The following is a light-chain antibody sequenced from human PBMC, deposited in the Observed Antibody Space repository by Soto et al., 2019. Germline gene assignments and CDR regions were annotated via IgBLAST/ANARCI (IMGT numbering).Light chain of an antibody. Sequence: EFVLTQSPGTLSLSPGERATLSCRASQTVRNNYLAWYQQKPGQAPRLLIYDASSRATGTPVRFSGSGSGTEFTLTISSLQSEDFAVYYCQQYIRWPLTFGGGTRWIS. V-gene: IGKV3-20*01. CDR2: DAS. CDR1: QTVRNNY. CDR3: QQYIRWPLT. J-gene: IGKJ4*01.